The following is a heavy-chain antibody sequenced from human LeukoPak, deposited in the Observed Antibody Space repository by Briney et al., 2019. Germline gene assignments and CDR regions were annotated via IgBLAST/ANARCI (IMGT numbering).Heavy chain of an antibody. J-gene: IGHJ5*02. D-gene: IGHD6-19*01. Sequence: SETLSLTCTVSGGSISSGDYYWSWIRQPPGTGLEWIGGINHSGSTNYNPSLKSRVTISVDTSKDQFSLKLSSVTAADTAVYYCARAHSSGLRWFDPWGQGTLVTVSS. CDR2: INHSGST. V-gene: IGHV4-39*07. CDR1: GGSISSGDYY. CDR3: ARAHSSGLRWFDP.